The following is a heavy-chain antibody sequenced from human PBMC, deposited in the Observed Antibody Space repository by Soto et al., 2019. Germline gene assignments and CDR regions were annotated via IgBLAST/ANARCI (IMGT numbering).Heavy chain of an antibody. D-gene: IGHD4-17*01. Sequence: ASVKVSCRASGGTFSSYAISWVRQAPGQGLEWMGGIIPIFGTANYAQKFQGRVTITADESTSTAYMELSSLRSEDTAVYYCAKRMGDGDSPFFDYLGQGTLVTVSS. CDR1: GGTFSSYA. CDR3: AKRMGDGDSPFFDY. J-gene: IGHJ4*02. V-gene: IGHV1-69*13. CDR2: IIPIFGTA.